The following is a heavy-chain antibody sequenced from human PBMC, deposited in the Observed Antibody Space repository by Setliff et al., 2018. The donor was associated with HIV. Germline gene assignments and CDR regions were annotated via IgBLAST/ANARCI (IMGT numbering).Heavy chain of an antibody. CDR2: IKQSGSEI. V-gene: IGHV3-7*03. J-gene: IGHJ4*02. Sequence: LRFSCSASGFTFATHWMKWVRQAPGKRLEWVATIKQSGSEIYYMDYVRGRFTISRDNSKNMLYLQMNNLTTEDTAVYYCVNRAWLEYWGQGTLVTVSS. CDR1: GFTFATHW. CDR3: VNRAWLEY.